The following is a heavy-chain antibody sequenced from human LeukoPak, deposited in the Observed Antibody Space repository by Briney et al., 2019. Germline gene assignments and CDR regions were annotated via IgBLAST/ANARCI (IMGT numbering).Heavy chain of an antibody. CDR2: INHSGST. V-gene: IGHV4-34*01. CDR3: ARKSQRRRLNWFDP. Sequence: PSETLSLTCAVYGGSFSGYYWSWIRQPPGKGLEWIGEINHSGSTNYNPSLKSRVTISVDTSKNQFSLKLSSVTAADTAVYYCARKSQRRRLNWFDPWGQGTLVTVSS. CDR1: GGSFSGYY. D-gene: IGHD1-1*01. J-gene: IGHJ5*02.